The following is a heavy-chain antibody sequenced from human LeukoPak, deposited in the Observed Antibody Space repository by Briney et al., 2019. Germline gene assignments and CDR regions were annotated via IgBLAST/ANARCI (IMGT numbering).Heavy chain of an antibody. CDR2: IYYSGST. D-gene: IGHD2-21*01. Sequence: SETLSLTCTVSGGSISSYYWSWIRQPPGKGLEWIGYIYYSGSTNYNPSLKSRVTISVDTSKNQFSLKLSSVTAADTAVYYCARGGDWGLPGYHYYYYYMDVWGKGTTVTISS. CDR1: GGSISSYY. V-gene: IGHV4-59*01. J-gene: IGHJ6*03. CDR3: ARGGDWGLPGYHYYYYYMDV.